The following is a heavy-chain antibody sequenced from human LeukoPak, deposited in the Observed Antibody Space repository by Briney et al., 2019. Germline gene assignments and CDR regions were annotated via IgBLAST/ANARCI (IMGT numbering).Heavy chain of an antibody. V-gene: IGHV1-18*01. D-gene: IGHD2-21*02. J-gene: IGHJ3*02. CDR3: ARGAIVVVTASTMDI. CDR1: GYTFTSYD. Sequence: GTSVKVSCKASGYTFTSYDINWVRQATGQGLEWMGWISAYNGNTNYAQKLQGRVTVTTDTSTSTAYMELRSLRSDDTAVYYCARGAIVVVTASTMDIWGQGTMVTVSS. CDR2: ISAYNGNT.